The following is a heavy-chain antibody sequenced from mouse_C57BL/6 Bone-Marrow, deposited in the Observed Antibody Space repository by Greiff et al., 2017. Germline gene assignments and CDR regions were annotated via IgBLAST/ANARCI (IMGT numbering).Heavy chain of an antibody. D-gene: IGHD2-4*01. Sequence: VQLQQPGAELVMPGASVKLSCKASGYTFTSYWMHWVKQRPGQGLAWIGEIDPSDSYTNYNQKFKGQSTLTVDKSSSPAYMQLSSLTSEDSAVYYFARPLFYDIWYCDVWGKGTAVTVFS. CDR3: ARPLFYDIWYCDV. CDR2: IDPSDSYT. J-gene: IGHJ1*03. V-gene: IGHV1-69*01. CDR1: GYTFTSYW.